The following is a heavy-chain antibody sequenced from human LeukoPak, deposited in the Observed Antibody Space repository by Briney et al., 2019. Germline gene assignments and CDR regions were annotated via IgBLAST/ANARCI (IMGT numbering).Heavy chain of an antibody. D-gene: IGHD2-21*02. Sequence: PGGSLRLSCAASGFTFNSYAMSWVRQAPGKGLEWVSYISSSGSTIYYADSVKGRFTISRDNAKNSLYLQMNSLRAEDTAVYYCARVSGYCGGDCYPLGYWGQGTLVTVSS. CDR3: ARVSGYCGGDCYPLGY. CDR2: ISSSGSTI. CDR1: GFTFNSYA. J-gene: IGHJ4*02. V-gene: IGHV3-48*04.